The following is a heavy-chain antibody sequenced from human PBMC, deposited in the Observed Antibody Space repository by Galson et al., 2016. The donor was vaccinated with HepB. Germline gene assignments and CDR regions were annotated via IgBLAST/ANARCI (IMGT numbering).Heavy chain of an antibody. CDR3: TTSQEGDCTSISCSLWI. V-gene: IGHV3-15*01. D-gene: IGHD2-2*01. J-gene: IGHJ4*02. CDR2: IKGTADGATK. Sequence: SLRLSCAASGFTINNAWMSWVRQAPGKGLEWVGRIKGTADGATKLYAASVNGSFTIARADSQSTLFLQMHDLQTDDTAVYYCTTSQEGDCTSISCSLWIWGQGTLVTVSS. CDR1: GFTINNAW.